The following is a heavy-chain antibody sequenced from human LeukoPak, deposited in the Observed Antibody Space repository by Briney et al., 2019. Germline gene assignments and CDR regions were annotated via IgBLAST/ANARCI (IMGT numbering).Heavy chain of an antibody. CDR1: GYSFTSYD. D-gene: IGHD6-13*01. Sequence: ASVKVSCKASGYSFTSYDISWVRQATGQGLEWMGLMNPNSGNTGYAQKFQGKFTMTRNTSISTAYMELSSLRSDDTAVYYCARVSSWYLDYWGQGTLVAVSS. V-gene: IGHV1-8*01. J-gene: IGHJ4*02. CDR2: MNPNSGNT. CDR3: ARVSSWYLDY.